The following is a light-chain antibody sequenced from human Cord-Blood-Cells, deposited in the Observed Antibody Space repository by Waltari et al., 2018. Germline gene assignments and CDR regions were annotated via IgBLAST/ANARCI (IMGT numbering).Light chain of an antibody. CDR3: AAWDDSLSGL. Sequence: QSVLTQPPSASGTPGQRVTISCSGSSSNIGSNSVYWYQQLPGTAPKLLIYRNNPRPSGVPDRFSGSKSGTSASLAISGLRSEDEADYYCAAWDDSLSGLFGGGTKLTVL. V-gene: IGLV1-47*01. CDR1: SSNIGSNS. J-gene: IGLJ3*02. CDR2: RNN.